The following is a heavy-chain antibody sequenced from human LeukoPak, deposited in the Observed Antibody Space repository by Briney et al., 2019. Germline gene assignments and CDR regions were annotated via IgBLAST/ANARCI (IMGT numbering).Heavy chain of an antibody. CDR1: GYTLTELS. Sequence: ASVKVSCKVSGYTLTELSMHWVRQAPGKGLEWMGGFDPEDGETIYAQKFQGRVTMTEDTSTDTAYMELSSLRSGDTAVYYCATELVGATTFVAEYFQHWGQGTLVTVSS. CDR2: FDPEDGET. V-gene: IGHV1-24*01. J-gene: IGHJ1*01. CDR3: ATELVGATTFVAEYFQH. D-gene: IGHD1-26*01.